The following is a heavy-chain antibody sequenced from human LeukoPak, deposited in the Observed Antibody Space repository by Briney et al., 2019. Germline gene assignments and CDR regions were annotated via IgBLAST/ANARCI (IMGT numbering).Heavy chain of an antibody. V-gene: IGHV4-4*07. CDR3: ARRGRGSGSYYSRTADY. CDR2: IYTSGST. Sequence: PSETLSLTCTVSGGSISSYYWSWIRQPAGKGLEWIGRIYTSGSTNYNPSLKSRVTMSVDTSKNQFSLKLSSVTAADTAVYYCARRGRGSGSYYSRTADYWGQGTLVTVSS. J-gene: IGHJ4*02. D-gene: IGHD3-10*01. CDR1: GGSISSYY.